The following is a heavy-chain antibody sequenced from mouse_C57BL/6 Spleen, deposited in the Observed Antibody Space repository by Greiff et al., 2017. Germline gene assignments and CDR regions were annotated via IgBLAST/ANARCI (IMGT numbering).Heavy chain of an antibody. V-gene: IGHV1-82*01. J-gene: IGHJ2*01. CDR1: GYAFSSSW. CDR3: SGKMVTTVCFDY. Sequence: VQLQQSGPELVKPGASVTISCKASGYAFSSSWMNWVKQRPGQGLEWIGRIYPGDGDTNYNEKFKGKATLTADKSSSTAYMQRSSLTSEDSAVYFCSGKMVTTVCFDYWGQGTTLTVSS. CDR2: IYPGDGDT. D-gene: IGHD2-2*01.